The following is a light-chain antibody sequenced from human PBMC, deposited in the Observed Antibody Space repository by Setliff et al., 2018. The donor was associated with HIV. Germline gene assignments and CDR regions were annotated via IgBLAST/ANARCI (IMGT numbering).Light chain of an antibody. CDR3: AAWDDSLSNYV. V-gene: IGLV1-47*01. Sequence: HSALAQPPSASGTPGQRVTISCSGSSSNIGSNYVYWYQQLPGTAPKLLIYRNNQRPSGVPDRFSGSKSGTAASLAISGLRSEDEADYYCAAWDDSLSNYVFGTGTKVTVL. CDR1: SSNIGSNY. J-gene: IGLJ1*01. CDR2: RNN.